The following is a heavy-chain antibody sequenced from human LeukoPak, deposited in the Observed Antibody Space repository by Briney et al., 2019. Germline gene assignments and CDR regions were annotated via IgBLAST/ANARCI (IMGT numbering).Heavy chain of an antibody. V-gene: IGHV1-69*05. D-gene: IGHD1-26*01. Sequence: SVKVSCKASGGTFSSYAISWVRQAPGQGLEWMGRIIPIFGTANYAQKFQGRVTITTDESTSTAYMELSSLRSEDTAVYYCARTLYSGSYYPDYWGQGTLVIVSS. CDR3: ARTLYSGSYYPDY. CDR1: GGTFSSYA. CDR2: IIPIFGTA. J-gene: IGHJ4*02.